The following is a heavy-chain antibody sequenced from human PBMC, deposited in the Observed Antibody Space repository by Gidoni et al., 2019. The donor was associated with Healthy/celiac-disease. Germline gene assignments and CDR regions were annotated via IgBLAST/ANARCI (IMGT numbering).Heavy chain of an antibody. CDR1: GFSLSTSGMC. Sequence: QVTLRESGPALVKPTQTLTLTCTFSGFSLSTSGMCVSWIRQPPGKALEWLARIDWDDDKYYSTSLKTRLTISKDTSKNQVVLTMTNMDPVYTATYYCARIPRSSGYDDWYFDLWGRGTLVTVSS. D-gene: IGHD3-22*01. CDR2: IDWDDDK. J-gene: IGHJ2*01. V-gene: IGHV2-70*15. CDR3: ARIPRSSGYDDWYFDL.